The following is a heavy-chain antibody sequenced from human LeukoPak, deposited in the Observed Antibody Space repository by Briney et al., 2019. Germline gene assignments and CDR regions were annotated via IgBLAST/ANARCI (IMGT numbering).Heavy chain of an antibody. Sequence: ASETLSLTCTVSGGSISSYYWSWIRQPPGKGLEWIGYIYYSGSTNYNPSLKSRVTISVDTSKNQFSLKLSSVTAADTAVYYCARLVAPQYYYYYYGMDVWGQGTTVTVSS. CDR2: IYYSGST. V-gene: IGHV4-59*08. J-gene: IGHJ6*02. D-gene: IGHD2-15*01. CDR3: ARLVAPQYYYYYYGMDV. CDR1: GGSISSYY.